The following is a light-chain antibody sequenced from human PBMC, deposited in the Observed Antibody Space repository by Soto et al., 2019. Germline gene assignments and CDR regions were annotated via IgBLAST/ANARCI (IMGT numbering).Light chain of an antibody. CDR1: QSVTSNY. Sequence: EIVLTQSPGTLSLSPGERVTLSCRASQSVTSNYLAWYQQKPGQAPKLLIFGASIRDTGIPDRFRGSGSGTDFTLTISRLEPEDCAVYYCQQYGISPGTFGQGTKVEI. V-gene: IGKV3-20*01. CDR2: GAS. CDR3: QQYGISPGT. J-gene: IGKJ1*01.